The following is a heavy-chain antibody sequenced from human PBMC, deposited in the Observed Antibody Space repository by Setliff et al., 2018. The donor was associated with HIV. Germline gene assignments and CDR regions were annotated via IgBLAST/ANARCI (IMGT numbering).Heavy chain of an antibody. Sequence: SETLSLTCAVYGGSFSGYYWSWIRQPPGKGLEWIGEINHSGSTNYNPSHKSRVTISVDTSKNQLSLKLSSVTAADTAVYYCARVRPSPGCSGGSCFPKYYYYYMDVWGKGTTVTVSS. CDR2: INHSGST. CDR1: GGSFSGYY. D-gene: IGHD2-15*01. J-gene: IGHJ6*03. CDR3: ARVRPSPGCSGGSCFPKYYYYYMDV. V-gene: IGHV4-34*01.